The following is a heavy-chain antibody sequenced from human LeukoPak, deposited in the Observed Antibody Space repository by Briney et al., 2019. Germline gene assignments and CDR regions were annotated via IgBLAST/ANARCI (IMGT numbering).Heavy chain of an antibody. Sequence: SETLSLTCTVSGGSISSGSYYWSWIRQPAGKGLEWIGRIYTSGSTNYNPSLKSRVTISVDTSKNQFSLKLSSVTAADTAVYYCARDLLLWERAFDIWGQGTMVTVSS. CDR1: GGSISSGSYY. V-gene: IGHV4-61*02. CDR3: ARDLLLWERAFDI. D-gene: IGHD3-10*01. J-gene: IGHJ3*02. CDR2: IYTSGST.